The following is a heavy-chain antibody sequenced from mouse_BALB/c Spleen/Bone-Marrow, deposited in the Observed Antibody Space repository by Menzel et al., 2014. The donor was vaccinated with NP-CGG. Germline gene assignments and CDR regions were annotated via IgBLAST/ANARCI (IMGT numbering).Heavy chain of an antibody. Sequence: EVKLMESGGGLVQPGGSLRLSCATSGFTFTDYYMSWVRQTPGKAHEWLGFIRNKANGYTADYSVSVKGRFTISRDNSQNILYLQMNTLRAEDSATYYCARDENYDIYWYFDVWGAGTTVTVSS. V-gene: IGHV7-3*02. CDR1: GFTFTDYY. CDR3: ARDENYDIYWYFDV. CDR2: IRNKANGYTA. D-gene: IGHD1-1*01. J-gene: IGHJ1*01.